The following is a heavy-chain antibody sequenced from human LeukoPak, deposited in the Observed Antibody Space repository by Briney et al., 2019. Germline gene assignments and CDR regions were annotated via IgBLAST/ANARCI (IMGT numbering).Heavy chain of an antibody. D-gene: IGHD3-22*01. CDR1: GISFSDAW. Sequence: PGGSLRLSCAVSGISFSDAWMSWVRQAPGKGLEWVSYISSSSSTIYYADSVKGRFTISRDNAKNSLYLQMNSLRAEDTAVYYCARVYGGQGIVVKKLPVYFDYWGQGTLVTVSS. V-gene: IGHV3-11*04. J-gene: IGHJ4*02. CDR2: ISSSSSTI. CDR3: ARVYGGQGIVVKKLPVYFDY.